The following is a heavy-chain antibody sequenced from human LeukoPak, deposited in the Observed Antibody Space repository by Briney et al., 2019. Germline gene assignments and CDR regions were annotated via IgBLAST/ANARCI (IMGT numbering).Heavy chain of an antibody. V-gene: IGHV4-39*07. CDR1: GGSISSSSYY. CDR3: ARDLAAAAGPFDY. J-gene: IGHJ4*02. Sequence: SETLSLTCTVSGGSISSSSYYWGWIRQPPGKGLEWIGSIYHSGSTYYNPSLKSRVTISVDTSKNQFSLKLSSVTAADTAVYYCARDLAAAAGPFDYWGQGTLVTVSS. CDR2: IYHSGST. D-gene: IGHD6-13*01.